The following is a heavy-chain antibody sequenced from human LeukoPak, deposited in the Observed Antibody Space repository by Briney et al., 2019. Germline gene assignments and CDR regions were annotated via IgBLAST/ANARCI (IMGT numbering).Heavy chain of an antibody. D-gene: IGHD2-15*01. Sequence: GESLKISCKGSGYSFTSYWIGWARQMPGKGLEWMGIIYPGDSDTRYSPSFQGQVTISADKSISTAYLQWSSLKASDTAMYYCARGGSCSGGSCYFDYWGQGTLVTVSS. CDR2: IYPGDSDT. J-gene: IGHJ4*02. CDR1: GYSFTSYW. V-gene: IGHV5-51*01. CDR3: ARGGSCSGGSCYFDY.